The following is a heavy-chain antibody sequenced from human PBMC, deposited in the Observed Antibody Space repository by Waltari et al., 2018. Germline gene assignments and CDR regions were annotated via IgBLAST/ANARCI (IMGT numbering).Heavy chain of an antibody. CDR3: ARGGYSNYEFIDY. CDR1: GFTFGSYG. V-gene: IGHV3-33*01. D-gene: IGHD4-4*01. J-gene: IGHJ4*02. Sequence: QVQLVESGGGVVQPGRSLRLSCAASGFTFGSYGMHWVRRAPGKGLEWVAVIWYDVSNKDYADSGKGRFTNSRDNSKNTLYLQMNSLRAEDTAVYYCARGGYSNYEFIDYWGQGTLVTVSS. CDR2: IWYDVSNK.